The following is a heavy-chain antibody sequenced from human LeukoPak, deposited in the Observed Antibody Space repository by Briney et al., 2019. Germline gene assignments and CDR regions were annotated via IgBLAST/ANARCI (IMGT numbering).Heavy chain of an antibody. CDR1: GGTFSSYA. CDR2: IIPILGIA. D-gene: IGHD5-18*01. V-gene: IGHV1-69*04. CDR3: ARDSADTAMVSLDY. Sequence: SVKVSCKASGGTFSSYATSWVRQAPGQGLEWMGRIIPILGIANYAQKFQGRVTITADKSTSTAYMELSSLRSEDTAVYYCARDSADTAMVSLDYWGQGTLVTVSS. J-gene: IGHJ4*02.